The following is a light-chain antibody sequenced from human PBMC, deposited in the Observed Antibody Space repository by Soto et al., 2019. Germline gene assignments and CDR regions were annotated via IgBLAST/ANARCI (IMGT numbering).Light chain of an antibody. CDR2: GAS. J-gene: IGKJ1*01. CDR3: HQCYSSRR. V-gene: IGKV3-20*01. CDR1: QSLTSSY. Sequence: ENVLTQSPRTLSLASGAQYCLCCRASQSLTSSYLAWYQQKPGQAPRLLIYGASSRATGIPDRFSGSGSGTDFTLTLCRLEPEDFAVYYCHQCYSSRRVGEGTKVDI.